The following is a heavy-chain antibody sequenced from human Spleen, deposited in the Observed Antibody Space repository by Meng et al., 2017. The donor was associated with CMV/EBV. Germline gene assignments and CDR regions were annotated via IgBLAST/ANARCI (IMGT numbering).Heavy chain of an antibody. CDR3: ARGPPYGSGSYSQYDY. V-gene: IGHV4-34*01. J-gene: IGHJ4*02. CDR2: INHSGST. D-gene: IGHD3-10*01. CDR1: CGSFSGYY. Sequence: YCGSFSGYYWSWIRQPPGQGLEWIGEINHSGSTSYNPSLKSRVTISVDTSKNQFSLKLSSVTAADTAVYYCARGPPYGSGSYSQYDYWGQGTLVTVSS.